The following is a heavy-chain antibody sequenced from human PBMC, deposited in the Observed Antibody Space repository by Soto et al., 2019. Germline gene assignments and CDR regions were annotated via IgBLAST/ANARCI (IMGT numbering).Heavy chain of an antibody. CDR3: ARCGEGPENWFDP. CDR2: IYYSGST. CDR1: GGSISSYY. Sequence: KASETLSLTCTVSGGSISSYYWSWIRQPPGKGLEWIGYIYYSGSTNYNPSLKSRVTISVDTSKNQFSLKLSSVTATDTAVYYCARCGEGPENWFDPWGQGTLVTVSS. J-gene: IGHJ5*02. V-gene: IGHV4-59*01. D-gene: IGHD4-17*01.